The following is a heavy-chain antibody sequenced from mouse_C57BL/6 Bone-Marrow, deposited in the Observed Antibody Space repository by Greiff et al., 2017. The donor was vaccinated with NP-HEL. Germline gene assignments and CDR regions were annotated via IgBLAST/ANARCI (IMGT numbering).Heavy chain of an antibody. CDR2: ISSGGDYI. CDR1: GFTFSSYA. V-gene: IGHV5-9-1*02. Sequence: VESGEGLVKPGGSLKLSCAASGFTFSSYAMSWVRQTPEKRLEWVAYISSGGDYIYYADTVKGRFTISRDNARNTLYLQMSSLKSEDTAMYDCTRDGVVGGYFDYWGQGTTLTVSS. CDR3: TRDGVVGGYFDY. D-gene: IGHD1-1*01. J-gene: IGHJ2*01.